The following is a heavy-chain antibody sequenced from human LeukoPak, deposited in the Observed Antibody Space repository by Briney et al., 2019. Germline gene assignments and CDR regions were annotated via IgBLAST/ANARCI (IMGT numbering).Heavy chain of an antibody. V-gene: IGHV1-69*05. CDR3: ASRNSDDALDI. CDR1: GGTFSSYA. J-gene: IGHJ3*02. CDR2: IIPIFGTA. Sequence: ASVKVSCKASGGTFSSYAISWVRQAPGQGLEWMGRIIPIFGTANYAQKFQGRVTITTDESTSTAYMELSSLRSEDTAVYYCASRNSDDALDIWGQGTMVTVSS. D-gene: IGHD3-10*01.